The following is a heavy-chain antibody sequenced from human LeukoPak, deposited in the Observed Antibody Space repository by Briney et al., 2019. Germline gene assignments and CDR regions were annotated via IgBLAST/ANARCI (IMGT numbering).Heavy chain of an antibody. V-gene: IGHV3-23*01. CDR3: TREPYDSGSYYFDY. D-gene: IGHD1-26*01. CDR1: GFTFRNYA. CDR2: ISGRGTSA. Sequence: GGSLILSFEASGFTFRNYAMKLGLQAPAQGLGSGSVISGRGTSANYAESVKGRFTISKDIHKNKLYLQMNSLRAEDTAVYYCTREPYDSGSYYFDYWGQGTLVTVSS. J-gene: IGHJ4*02.